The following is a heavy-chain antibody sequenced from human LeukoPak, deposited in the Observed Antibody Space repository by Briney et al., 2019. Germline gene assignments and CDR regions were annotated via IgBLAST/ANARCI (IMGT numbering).Heavy chain of an antibody. D-gene: IGHD3-22*01. CDR3: AKDGSSGSFDY. CDR1: GFTVSSNS. V-gene: IGHV3-30*02. J-gene: IGHJ4*02. CDR2: IQFDGSNK. Sequence: GGSLRLSCTVSGFTVSSNSMSWVRQAPGKGLEWVAFIQFDGSNKYYADSVKGRFTISRDNSKNTLYLQMNSLRVEDTAVYYCAKDGSSGSFDYWGQGTLVTVSS.